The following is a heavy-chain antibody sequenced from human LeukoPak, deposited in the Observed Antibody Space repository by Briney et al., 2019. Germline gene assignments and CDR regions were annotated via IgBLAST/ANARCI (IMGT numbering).Heavy chain of an antibody. Sequence: KPSETPSLTCTVSGGSISSYYWSWIRQPPGKGLEWIGYIYYRGSTNYNPSLESRVTISVDTSKNQFSLKLSSVTAADTAVYYCARHVSSSSTSFDYWGQGTLVTVSS. CDR3: ARHVSSSSTSFDY. J-gene: IGHJ4*02. D-gene: IGHD6-13*01. CDR2: IYYRGST. CDR1: GGSISSYY. V-gene: IGHV4-59*08.